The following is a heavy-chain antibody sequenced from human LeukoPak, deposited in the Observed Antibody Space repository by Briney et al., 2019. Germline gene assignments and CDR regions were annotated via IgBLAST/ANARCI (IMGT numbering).Heavy chain of an antibody. D-gene: IGHD4-23*01. CDR3: ARHGGCLGYFDY. Sequence: SETLSLTCSVSGGSISTYYWSWIRQTPGKGLEWIGYVYDSGTTNYNPSLKGRVTISTDTSKNQFSLNLRSVNAADTAIYYCARHGGCLGYFDYWGQGTLVTVSS. J-gene: IGHJ4*02. CDR2: VYDSGTT. V-gene: IGHV4-59*08. CDR1: GGSISTYY.